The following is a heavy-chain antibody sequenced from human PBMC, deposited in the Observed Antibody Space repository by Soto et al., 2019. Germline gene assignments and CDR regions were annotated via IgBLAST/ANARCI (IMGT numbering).Heavy chain of an antibody. J-gene: IGHJ5*02. V-gene: IGHV1-69*02. CDR3: ARGRWKQLVRGWFDP. CDR1: GGTFSSYT. Sequence: ASVKVSCKASGGTFSSYTISWVRQAPGQGLEWMGRIIPILGIANYAQKFQGRVTITADKSTSTAYMELSSLRSEDTAVYYCARGRWKQLVRGWFDPWGQGTLVTVSS. CDR2: IIPILGIA. D-gene: IGHD6-6*01.